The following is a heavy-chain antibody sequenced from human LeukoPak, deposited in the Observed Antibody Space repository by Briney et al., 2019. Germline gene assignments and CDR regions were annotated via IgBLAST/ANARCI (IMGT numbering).Heavy chain of an antibody. CDR2: ISGSGGST. J-gene: IGHJ5*02. Sequence: GGSLRLSXAASGFTFSSYAMSWVRQAPGKGLEWVSAISGSGGSTYYADSVKGRFTISRDNSKNTLYLQMNSLRAEDTAVYYCAKHRIVVVPAAMGTWGQGTLVTVSS. CDR1: GFTFSSYA. CDR3: AKHRIVVVPAAMGT. D-gene: IGHD2-2*01. V-gene: IGHV3-23*01.